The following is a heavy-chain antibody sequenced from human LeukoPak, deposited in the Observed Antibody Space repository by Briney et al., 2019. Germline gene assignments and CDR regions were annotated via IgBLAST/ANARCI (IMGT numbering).Heavy chain of an antibody. CDR1: GYTFTNFG. Sequence: GASVKVSCKASGYTFTNFGISWVRQAPGQGLEWMGWISVYNGDTNFAQTLQGRVTMTTDTSTTTAYMELRNLRSDDTAVYYCARDHSSSSQLFDYWGQGTLVTVSS. CDR2: ISVYNGDT. V-gene: IGHV1-18*01. CDR3: ARDHSSSSQLFDY. D-gene: IGHD6-13*01. J-gene: IGHJ4*02.